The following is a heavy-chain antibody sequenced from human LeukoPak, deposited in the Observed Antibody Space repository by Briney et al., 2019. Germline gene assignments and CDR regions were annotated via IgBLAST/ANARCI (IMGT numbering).Heavy chain of an antibody. CDR1: GFTFSSYA. J-gene: IGHJ4*02. CDR2: ISYDGSNK. CDR3: ARIGRYDFWSGYQNKFDY. V-gene: IGHV3-30-3*01. D-gene: IGHD3-3*01. Sequence: GGSLRLSCAASGFTFSSYAMHWVRQAPGKGMEWVAVISYDGSNKYYADSVKGRFTISRDNAKNSLYLQMNSLRAEDTAVYYCARIGRYDFWSGYQNKFDYWGQGTLVTVSS.